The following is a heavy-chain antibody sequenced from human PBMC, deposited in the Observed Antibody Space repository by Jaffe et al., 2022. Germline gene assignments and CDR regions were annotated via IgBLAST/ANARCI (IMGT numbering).Heavy chain of an antibody. V-gene: IGHV3-30*02. D-gene: IGHD3-10*01. Sequence: QVQLVESGGGVVQPGGSLRLSCAASGFTFSSYGMHWVRQAPGKGLEWVAFIRYDGSNKYYADSVKGRFTISRDNSKNTLYLQMNSLRAEDTAVYYCAKDPQIWFGELLSRYYFDYWGQGTLVTVSS. CDR1: GFTFSSYG. CDR3: AKDPQIWFGELLSRYYFDY. J-gene: IGHJ4*02. CDR2: IRYDGSNK.